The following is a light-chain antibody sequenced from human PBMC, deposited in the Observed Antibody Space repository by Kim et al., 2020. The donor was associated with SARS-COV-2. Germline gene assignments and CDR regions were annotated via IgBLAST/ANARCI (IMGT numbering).Light chain of an antibody. CDR3: CSYAGSDNYV. Sequence: QSALTQPPSASGSPGQSVTIPCTGTSSDVGGYNYVSWYQQHPGKAPKLMIYEVTKRPSGVPDRFSGSKSGNTASLTVSGLQTEDEADYYCCSYAGSDNYVFGTGTKVTVL. CDR2: EVT. J-gene: IGLJ1*01. V-gene: IGLV2-8*01. CDR1: SSDVGGYNY.